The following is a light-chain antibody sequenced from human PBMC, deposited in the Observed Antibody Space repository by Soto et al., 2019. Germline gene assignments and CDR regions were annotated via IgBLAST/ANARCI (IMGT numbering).Light chain of an antibody. CDR3: QQDGSSPWT. CDR2: GAS. J-gene: IGKJ1*01. CDR1: QSVSSSY. V-gene: IGKV3-20*01. Sequence: EIVLTQSPGTLSLSPWERATLSCRASQSVSSSYLAWYQQKPGQAPRLLIYGASSRATGIPDRFSGSGSGTDFALTISRLEPEYFAVYYCQQDGSSPWTFGQWTTVEIK.